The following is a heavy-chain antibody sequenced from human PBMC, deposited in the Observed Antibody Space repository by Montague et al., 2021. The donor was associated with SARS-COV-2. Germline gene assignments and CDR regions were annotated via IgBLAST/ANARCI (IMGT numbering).Heavy chain of an antibody. J-gene: IGHJ4*02. CDR2: VHYTGST. V-gene: IGHV4-59*01. CDR1: GGSISGYY. CDR3: ARAQNTCFIANCVNYFDY. Sequence: SETLSLTCTVSGGSISGYYWTWMRQPPGKGLEWLGYVHYTGSTKYNPSLKTRVTISIDTPKNQCSLKLRSVTAADTAVYFCARAQNTCFIANCVNYFDYWGQGALVTVSS. D-gene: IGHD1-1*01.